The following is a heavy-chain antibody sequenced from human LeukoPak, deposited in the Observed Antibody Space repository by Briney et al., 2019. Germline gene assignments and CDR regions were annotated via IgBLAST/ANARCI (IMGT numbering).Heavy chain of an antibody. V-gene: IGHV1-69*05. J-gene: IGHJ3*02. CDR3: ARQGGITIFGVAQPGGAFDI. CDR2: IIPIFGTA. CDR1: GGTFSSYA. D-gene: IGHD3-3*01. Sequence: ASVKVSCKASGGTFSSYAVSWVRQAPGQGLEWMGGIIPIFGTANYAQKFRGRVTITTDESTSTAYMELSRLRSEDTAVYYCARQGGITIFGVAQPGGAFDIWGQGTMVTVSS.